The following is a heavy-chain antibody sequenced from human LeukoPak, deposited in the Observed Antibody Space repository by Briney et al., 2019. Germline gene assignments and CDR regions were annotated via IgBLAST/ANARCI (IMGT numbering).Heavy chain of an antibody. D-gene: IGHD3-22*01. CDR2: ISAYNGNT. Sequence: GASGNVSCKAYGYTFTSYGISWVRQAPGQGLEWMGWISAYNGNTNYAQKLQGRVTMTTDTSTSTAYMELRSLRSDDTAVYYCARDRGIVVENWFDPWGQGTLVTVSS. V-gene: IGHV1-18*01. J-gene: IGHJ5*02. CDR3: ARDRGIVVENWFDP. CDR1: GYTFTSYG.